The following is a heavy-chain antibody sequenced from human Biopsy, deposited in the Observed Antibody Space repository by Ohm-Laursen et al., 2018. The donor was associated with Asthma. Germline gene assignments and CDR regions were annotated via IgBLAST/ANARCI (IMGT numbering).Heavy chain of an antibody. CDR3: ARTYFDFLTGQVHDAFTM. J-gene: IGHJ3*02. V-gene: IGHV1-3*01. CDR2: INAGDGNT. CDR1: GYTFIHFA. D-gene: IGHD3-9*01. Sequence: ASVKVSCKASGYTFIHFAIHWVRQAPGQRLEWMGWINAGDGNTKYSQKFQGRVTITRDTSASTAYMDLSSLRSEDTAVYYCARTYFDFLTGQVHDAFTMWGQGTMVTVSS.